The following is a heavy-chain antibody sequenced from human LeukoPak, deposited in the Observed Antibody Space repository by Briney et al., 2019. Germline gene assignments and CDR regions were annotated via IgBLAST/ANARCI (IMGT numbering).Heavy chain of an antibody. CDR2: ISYDGSNK. V-gene: IGHV3-30*18. CDR1: GFTFSSYG. Sequence: GRSLRLSCAASGFTFSSYGMHWVRQAPGKGLEWVAVISYDGSNKYYADSVKGRFTISRDNSKNALYLQMNSLRAEDTAVYYCAKDQTSGYDFWSGDLDYWGQGTLVTVSS. D-gene: IGHD3-3*01. J-gene: IGHJ4*02. CDR3: AKDQTSGYDFWSGDLDY.